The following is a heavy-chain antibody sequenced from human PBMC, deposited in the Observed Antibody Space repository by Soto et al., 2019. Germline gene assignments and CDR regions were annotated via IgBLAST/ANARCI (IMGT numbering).Heavy chain of an antibody. V-gene: IGHV3-74*01. CDR1: GFTLSNYW. D-gene: IGHD2-2*01. Sequence: EVQLVESGGGLVQPGGSLRLSCAASGFTLSNYWMHWARQAPGKGLVWVSRISSDGSSTNYADSVKGRFTISRDNAKNTLHLQMNSLRAEETAVYYCARVPYCSSSRCYSYFDSWGQGTLVTVSS. CDR3: ARVPYCSSSRCYSYFDS. CDR2: ISSDGSST. J-gene: IGHJ4*02.